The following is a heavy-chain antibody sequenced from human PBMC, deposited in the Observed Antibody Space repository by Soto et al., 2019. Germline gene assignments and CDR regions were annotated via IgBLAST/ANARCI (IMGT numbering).Heavy chain of an antibody. D-gene: IGHD6-13*01. CDR2: IIPIFGTA. J-gene: IGHJ4*02. CDR3: ARDSQAAGQLDY. CDR1: GGTFSSYA. Sequence: ASVKVSCKASGGTFSSYAISWVRQAPGQGLERMGGIIPIFGTANYAQKFQGRVTITADESTSTAYMELSSLRSEDTAVYYCARDSQAAGQLDYWGQGTLVTVSS. V-gene: IGHV1-69*13.